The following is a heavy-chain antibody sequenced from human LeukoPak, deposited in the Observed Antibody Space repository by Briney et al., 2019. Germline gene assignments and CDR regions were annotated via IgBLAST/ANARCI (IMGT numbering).Heavy chain of an antibody. V-gene: IGHV1-69*06. D-gene: IGHD3-3*01. CDR2: IIPIFGTA. CDR1: GGTFSSYA. Sequence: SVKVSCKASGGTFSSYAISWVRQAPGQGLEWMGGIIPIFGTANYAQKFQGRVTITADKSTSTAYMELSSLRSEDTAVYYCARGPYDFWSGYLNYWGQGTLVTVSS. CDR3: ARGPYDFWSGYLNY. J-gene: IGHJ4*02.